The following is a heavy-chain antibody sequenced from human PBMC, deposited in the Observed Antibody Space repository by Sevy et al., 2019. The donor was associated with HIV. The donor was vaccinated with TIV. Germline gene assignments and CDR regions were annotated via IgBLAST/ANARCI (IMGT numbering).Heavy chain of an antibody. J-gene: IGHJ4*02. V-gene: IGHV3-21*01. CDR3: ATSTLYYDFWSGYSQPAFDY. D-gene: IGHD3-3*01. Sequence: GGSLRLSCAASGFTFSSYSMTWVRQAPGKGLEWVSSISSSGSYIYYADSLKGRFTISRDNAKNSLYLQMNSLRAEDTVVYYCATSTLYYDFWSGYSQPAFDYWGQGTLVTVSS. CDR2: ISSSGSYI. CDR1: GFTFSSYS.